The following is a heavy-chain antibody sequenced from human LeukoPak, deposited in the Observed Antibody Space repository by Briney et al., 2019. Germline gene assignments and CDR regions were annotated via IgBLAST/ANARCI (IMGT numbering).Heavy chain of an antibody. J-gene: IGHJ2*01. CDR3: ASRRYLADWYFDL. CDR2: ISSSGSTI. D-gene: IGHD1-26*01. V-gene: IGHV3-48*03. Sequence: GGSLRLSCAASGFTFSSYEMNWVRQAPGKGLEWVSYISSSGSTIHYADSVKGRFTISRDNAKNSLYLQMNSLRAEDTAVYYCASRRYLADWYFDLWGRGTLVTVSS. CDR1: GFTFSSYE.